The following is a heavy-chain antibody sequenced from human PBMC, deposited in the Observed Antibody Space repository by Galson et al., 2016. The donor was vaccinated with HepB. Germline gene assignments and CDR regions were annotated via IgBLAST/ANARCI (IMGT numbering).Heavy chain of an antibody. CDR2: MFTSGNS. D-gene: IGHD3-10*01. CDR3: AVWFGDVNY. V-gene: IGHV4-61*02. CDR1: GGSISSASYF. Sequence: TLSLTCTVAGGSISSASYFCNCIRQPAGKGLEWIGSMFTSGNSNYNPSLKSRATISLDTSKNQFFLKMSSVTAADTAGYYCAVWFGDVNYWGQGILVTVSS. J-gene: IGHJ4*02.